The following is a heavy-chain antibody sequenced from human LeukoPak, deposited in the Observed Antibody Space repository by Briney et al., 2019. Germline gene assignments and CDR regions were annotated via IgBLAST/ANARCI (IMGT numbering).Heavy chain of an antibody. V-gene: IGHV3-23*01. J-gene: IGHJ4*02. CDR3: AKDINWNDGFDY. Sequence: GGSLRLSCAASGFTFSSYAMSWVRQAPGKGLEWVSAISGSGRSTYYADSVKGRFTISRDYSKNTLYLQMNSLRAEDTAVYYCAKDINWNDGFDYWGQGTLVTVSS. CDR2: ISGSGRST. CDR1: GFTFSSYA. D-gene: IGHD1-1*01.